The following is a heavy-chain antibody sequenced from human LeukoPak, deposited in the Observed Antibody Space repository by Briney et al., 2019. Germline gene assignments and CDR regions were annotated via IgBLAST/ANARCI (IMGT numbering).Heavy chain of an antibody. CDR2: ISSSSSYI. CDR1: GFTFSSYS. J-gene: IGHJ6*02. V-gene: IGHV3-21*01. D-gene: IGHD1-26*01. Sequence: GGSLRLSCAASGFTFSSYSMNWVRQAPGKGLEWVSSISSSSSYIYYADSVKGRFTISRDNAKNSLYLQMNSLRAEDTAEYYCARDKWEPTERWGYYYGMDVWGQGTTVTVSS. CDR3: ARDKWEPTERWGYYYGMDV.